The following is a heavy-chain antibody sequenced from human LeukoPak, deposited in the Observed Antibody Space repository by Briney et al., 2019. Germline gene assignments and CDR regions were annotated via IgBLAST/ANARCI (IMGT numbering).Heavy chain of an antibody. J-gene: IGHJ5*02. CDR3: ARENFDTSSGTRTIFDP. CDR2: INHSGST. V-gene: IGHV4-34*01. Sequence: SETLSLTCAVYGGSFSGYYWSWIRQPPGTGLEWIGEINHSGSTNYTSSLKSRVTISLDTSKNQFSLKLSSVTAADTAVYYCARENFDTSSGTRTIFDPWGQGTLVTVSS. CDR1: GGSFSGYY. D-gene: IGHD3-22*01.